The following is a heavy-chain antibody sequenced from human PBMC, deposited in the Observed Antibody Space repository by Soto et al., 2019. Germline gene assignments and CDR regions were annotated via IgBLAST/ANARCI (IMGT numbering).Heavy chain of an antibody. CDR3: ARDFSDRSGSNMRYFDY. Sequence: GASVKVSCTASGYTFIIYYMHWVRQAPGQGLEWMGIINPSSGSTSYAQKFQGRVTMTTDTSTSTVYMELSSLRSDDTAVYYCARDFSDRSGSNMRYFDYWGQGTLVTSPQ. D-gene: IGHD6-19*01. CDR1: GYTFIIYY. V-gene: IGHV1-46*01. CDR2: INPSSGST. J-gene: IGHJ4*02.